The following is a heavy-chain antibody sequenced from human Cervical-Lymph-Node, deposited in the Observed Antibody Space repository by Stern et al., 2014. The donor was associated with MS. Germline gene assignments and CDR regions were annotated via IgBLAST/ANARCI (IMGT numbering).Heavy chain of an antibody. CDR3: ARGLAYSDYREYNLDY. Sequence: VQLVQSGAEVKKPGDSVKVSCKASGYTFTDFYIHWVRQAPGQGLEWMARVNPNTGHTSYAPKFQGRVIMPRDTSTATMDMELNSQRSEDTAVYYCARGLAYSDYREYNLDYWGQGTLVTVSS. J-gene: IGHJ4*02. CDR2: VNPNTGHT. V-gene: IGHV1-46*01. CDR1: GYTFTDFY. D-gene: IGHD5-12*01.